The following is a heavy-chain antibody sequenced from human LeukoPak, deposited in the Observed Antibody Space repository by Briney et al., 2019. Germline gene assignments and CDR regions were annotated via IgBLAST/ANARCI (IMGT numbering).Heavy chain of an antibody. CDR2: IYYSGST. CDR1: GGSISSGGYY. V-gene: IGHV4-31*03. D-gene: IGHD3-16*02. J-gene: IGHJ4*02. Sequence: PSETLSLTCTVSGGSISSGGYYWSWIRQHPGNGLEWIGFIYYSGSTYYNPSLKSRVTFSVDTSKNQFSLKLSSVNAADTAVYYCARAVYDYIWGSYRFDYWGQGTLVTVSS. CDR3: ARAVYDYIWGSYRFDY.